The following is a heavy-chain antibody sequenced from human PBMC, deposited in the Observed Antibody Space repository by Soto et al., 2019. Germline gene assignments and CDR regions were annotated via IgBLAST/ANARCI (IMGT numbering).Heavy chain of an antibody. CDR2: ILHDGSAE. CDR1: GFTFSNAC. J-gene: IGHJ6*02. CDR3: ARSRDGYSFYFYYGMDG. Sequence: PGGSLRLSCAASGFTFSNACMNWVRQAPGKGLEWMALILHDGSAEYYADSVKGRFTISRDNSKNTLYLQMNSLRAEDTAVYYCARSRDGYSFYFYYGMDGWGQGTTVTVSS. V-gene: IGHV3-30*03. D-gene: IGHD4-4*01.